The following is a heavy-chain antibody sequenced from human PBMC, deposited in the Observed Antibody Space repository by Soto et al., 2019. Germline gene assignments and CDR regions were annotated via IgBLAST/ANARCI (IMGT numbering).Heavy chain of an antibody. CDR2: IYYSGST. CDR1: GGSISSSSYY. V-gene: IGHV4-39*01. J-gene: IGHJ5*02. D-gene: IGHD5-18*01. CDR3: ARQDTSCINWIDP. Sequence: PSETLSLTCTVSGGSISSSSYYWGWIRQPPGKGLECIGSIYYSGSTYYNPSLKSRVTISVDTSKNQFSLKLSSVTAADTAVYYCARQDTSCINWIDPWGQGTLVTVSS.